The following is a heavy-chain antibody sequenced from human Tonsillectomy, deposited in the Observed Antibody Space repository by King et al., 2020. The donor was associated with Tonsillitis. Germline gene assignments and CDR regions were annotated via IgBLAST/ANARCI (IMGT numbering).Heavy chain of an antibody. CDR1: GFSLSTTGMC. D-gene: IGHD5-12*01. Sequence: TLKESGPALVKPTQTLTLTCTFSGFSLSTTGMCVSWIRQPPGKALEWLARIDWDDDKYYSTSLKTRLTNSKDTSKNQVVLTMTNMDPVDTATYYCARIREATTVDYWGQGTLVTVSS. CDR3: ARIREATTVDY. CDR2: IDWDDDK. V-gene: IGHV2-70*11. J-gene: IGHJ4*02.